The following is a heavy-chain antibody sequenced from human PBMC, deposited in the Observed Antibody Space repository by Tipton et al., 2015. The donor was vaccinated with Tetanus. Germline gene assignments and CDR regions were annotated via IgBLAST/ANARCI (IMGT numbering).Heavy chain of an antibody. CDR1: GDRVSSNSAA. Sequence: GLVKPSLTLSLTCAISGDRVSSNSAAWNWVRQSPSRGLEWLGKTYYRSGWSYDYAVSVKSRITINPDTSKKHVSLQLTSVTPEDTAVYYCARGSINMGNSWIGYYGYYYYAMDVWGQGTTLTVSS. D-gene: IGHD3-3*01. J-gene: IGHJ6*02. CDR3: ARGSINMGNSWIGYYGYYYYAMDV. V-gene: IGHV6-1*01. CDR2: TYYRSGWSY.